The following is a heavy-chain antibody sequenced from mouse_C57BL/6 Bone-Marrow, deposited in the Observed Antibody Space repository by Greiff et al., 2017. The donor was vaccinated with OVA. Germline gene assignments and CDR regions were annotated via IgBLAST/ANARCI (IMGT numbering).Heavy chain of an antibody. J-gene: IGHJ4*01. V-gene: IGHV3-6*01. CDR2: ISYDGSN. D-gene: IGHD1-1*01. CDR1: GYSITSGYY. CDR3: ARVTTVVATYYYAMDY. Sequence: EVKVEESGPGLVKPSQSLSLTCSVTGYSITSGYYWNWIRQFPGNKLEWMGYISYDGSNNYNPSLKNRISITRDTSKNQFFLKLNSVTTEDTATYYCARVTTVVATYYYAMDYWGQGTSVTVSS.